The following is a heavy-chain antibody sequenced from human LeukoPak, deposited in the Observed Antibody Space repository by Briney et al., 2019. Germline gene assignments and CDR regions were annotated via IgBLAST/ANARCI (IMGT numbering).Heavy chain of an antibody. Sequence: GGTLRLSCAASGFPFSGYWMHWVRQAPGKGLVWVSRIDDYWSGTTYADSVKGRFTICRDNDKNMIYLQMNSLRVEDTAVYYCTRSASGYDAWGQGTLVTVSS. V-gene: IGHV3-74*01. D-gene: IGHD5-12*01. CDR3: TRSASGYDA. CDR2: IDDYWSGT. J-gene: IGHJ5*02. CDR1: GFPFSGYW.